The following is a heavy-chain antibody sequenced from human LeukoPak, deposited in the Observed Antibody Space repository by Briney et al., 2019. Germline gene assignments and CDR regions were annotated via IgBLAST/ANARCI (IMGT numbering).Heavy chain of an antibody. D-gene: IGHD3-22*01. CDR3: AREITTSSSWFDP. CDR1: GGSIRGYY. Sequence: SETLSLTCTVSGGSIRGYYWSWIRQPPGKGLEWIAYIYHTGSTNYNPSLKSRVAISVDTSKNQFSLKLNSVTAADTAVYYCAREITTSSSWFDPWGQGTLVTVSS. J-gene: IGHJ5*02. V-gene: IGHV4-59*12. CDR2: IYHTGST.